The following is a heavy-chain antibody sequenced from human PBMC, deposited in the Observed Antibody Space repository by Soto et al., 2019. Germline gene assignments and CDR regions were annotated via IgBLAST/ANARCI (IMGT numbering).Heavy chain of an antibody. CDR3: AADPRITMVRGVILYYYYGMDV. CDR2: IVVDSGNT. D-gene: IGHD3-10*01. Sequence: ASVKVSCKASGYTFTSYGISWVRQAPGQGLEWMGWIVVDSGNTNYAQKLQERVTITTDTSTSTAYMELSSLRSEDTAVYYCAADPRITMVRGVILYYYYGMDVWGQGTTVTVSS. J-gene: IGHJ6*02. CDR1: GYTFTSYG. V-gene: IGHV1-18*01.